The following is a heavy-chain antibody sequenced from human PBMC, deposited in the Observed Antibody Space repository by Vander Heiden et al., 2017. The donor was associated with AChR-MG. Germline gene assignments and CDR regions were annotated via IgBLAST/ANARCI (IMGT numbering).Heavy chain of an antibody. CDR2: IIGSGSST. J-gene: IGHJ3*02. CDR1: GFTFSSYA. V-gene: IGHV3-23*01. D-gene: IGHD3-16*01. Sequence: EVQLLESGGGLVQPGGSLRLTCAASGFTFSSYAMSWVRQGPGEGLEWVSTIIGSGSSTYYADSVKGRFTISRDNSKNTLYLQMNSLRAEDTAVYYCAKGESRFGNSDDAFHIWGQGTMGTVSS. CDR3: AKGESRFGNSDDAFHI.